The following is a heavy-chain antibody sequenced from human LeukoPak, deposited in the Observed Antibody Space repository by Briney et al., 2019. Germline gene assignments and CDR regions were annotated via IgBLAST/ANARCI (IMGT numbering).Heavy chain of an antibody. CDR3: VKDRLRVAVAGTSFDY. V-gene: IGHV3-30*02. CDR1: GSTFSSYG. CDR2: TQYDGSNK. J-gene: IGHJ4*02. D-gene: IGHD6-19*01. Sequence: PGGSLRLSCATSGSTFSSYGMHWVRQAPGKGLEGVAFTQYDGSNKKYADSVKGRFTISRDNSKNTVYLQMNSLRPEDTAVYYCVKDRLRVAVAGTSFDYWGQGTLVTVSS.